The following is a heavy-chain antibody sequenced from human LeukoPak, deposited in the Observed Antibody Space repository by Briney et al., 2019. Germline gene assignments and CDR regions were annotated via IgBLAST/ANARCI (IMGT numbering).Heavy chain of an antibody. J-gene: IGHJ4*02. V-gene: IGHV4-30-2*01. Sequence: SETLSLTCAVSGGSISSGGSSWSWIRQPPGKGLEWIGYIYHSGSTYYNPSLKSRVTISVDRSKNQFSLKLSYVTAADTAVYYCAREMCSGGSCHFDYWGQGTLVTVSS. D-gene: IGHD2-15*01. CDR2: IYHSGST. CDR3: AREMCSGGSCHFDY. CDR1: GGSISSGGSS.